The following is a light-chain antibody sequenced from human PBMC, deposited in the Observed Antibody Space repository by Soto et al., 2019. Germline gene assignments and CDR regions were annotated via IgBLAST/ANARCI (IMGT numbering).Light chain of an antibody. V-gene: IGKV3-20*01. J-gene: IGKJ3*01. Sequence: EIVLTQSPGTLSLSPGERATLSCRASQSVSSNYLAWYQQRPGQTPRLLIFGASYRAAGIPDRFSGSGSGTDFILTISRLEPEDFAVYYCQHYGSSPPEFTFGPGTKVDSK. CDR2: GAS. CDR1: QSVSSNY. CDR3: QHYGSSPPEFT.